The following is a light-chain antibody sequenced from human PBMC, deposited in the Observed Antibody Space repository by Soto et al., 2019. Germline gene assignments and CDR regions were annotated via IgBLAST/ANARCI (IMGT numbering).Light chain of an antibody. Sequence: XVLXQPASXSXXXGXSITISXSGTGSYVCAYNYVSWYQQHPAKAPKLMIYDVSNRPSGVSDRFSGSKSGNTASLTISWLQAEDEADYYCYSYTSSSTYVFGSGTKVTVL. CDR1: GSYVCAYNY. CDR3: YSYTSSSTYV. V-gene: IGLV2-14*01. J-gene: IGLJ1*01. CDR2: DVS.